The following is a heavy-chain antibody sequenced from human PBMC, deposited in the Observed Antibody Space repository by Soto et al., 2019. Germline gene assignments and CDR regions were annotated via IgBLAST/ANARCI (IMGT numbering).Heavy chain of an antibody. J-gene: IGHJ5*02. CDR3: ARGGRFYYNNWFDP. D-gene: IGHD3-22*01. V-gene: IGHV4-31*03. CDR2: IYDSGST. Sequence: QVQLQESGPGLVKPSQTLSLTCSVSGGSISSGGYYWTWIRQHPGKGLEWIGYIYDSGSTYYNPSLKSRVAISVDTSKNQFSLKLSSVTAADMAVYYCARGGRFYYNNWFDPWGQGTLVTVSS. CDR1: GGSISSGGYY.